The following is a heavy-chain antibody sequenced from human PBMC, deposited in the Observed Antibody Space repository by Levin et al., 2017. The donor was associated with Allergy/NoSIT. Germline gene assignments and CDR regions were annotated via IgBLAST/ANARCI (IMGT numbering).Heavy chain of an antibody. D-gene: IGHD3-16*02. J-gene: IGHJ6*03. CDR1: GFSLSTSGVG. CDR3: AHATSEGTKTYYDYIWGSYRSPGYMDV. CDR2: IYWDDDK. V-gene: IGHV2-5*02. Sequence: SGPTLVKPTQTLTLTCTFSGFSLSTSGVGVGWIRQPPGKALEWLALIYWDDDKRYSPSLKSRLTITKDTSKNQVVLTMTNMDPVDTATYYCAHATSEGTKTYYDYIWGSYRSPGYMDVWGKGTTVTVSS.